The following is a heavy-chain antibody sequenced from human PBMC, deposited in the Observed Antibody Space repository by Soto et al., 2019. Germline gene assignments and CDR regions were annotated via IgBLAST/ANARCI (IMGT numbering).Heavy chain of an antibody. J-gene: IGHJ5*02. CDR3: ARGGYSSSPEWFDP. CDR2: IYYSGST. V-gene: IGHV4-59*01. D-gene: IGHD6-13*01. CDR1: GGSISSYY. Sequence: SETLSLTCTVSGGSISSYYWSWIRQPPGKGLEWIGYIYYSGSTNYNPSLKSRVTISVDTSKNQFSLKLSSVTAADTAVYYCARGGYSSSPEWFDPWGQGTLVTVS.